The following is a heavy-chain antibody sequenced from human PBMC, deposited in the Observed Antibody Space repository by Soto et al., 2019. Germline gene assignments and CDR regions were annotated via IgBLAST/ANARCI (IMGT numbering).Heavy chain of an antibody. Sequence: GGSLRLSCAASGFTFSSYAMSWVRQAPGKGLEWVSAISGSGGSTYYADCVKGRFTISRDNSKNTLYLQMNSLRAEETAVYYCAKLHGYNYGAFDYWGQGSLVTVSS. CDR3: AKLHGYNYGAFDY. V-gene: IGHV3-23*01. CDR1: GFTFSSYA. CDR2: ISGSGGST. D-gene: IGHD5-18*01. J-gene: IGHJ4*02.